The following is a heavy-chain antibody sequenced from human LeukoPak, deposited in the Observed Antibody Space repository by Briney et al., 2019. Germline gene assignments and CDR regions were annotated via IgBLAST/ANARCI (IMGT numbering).Heavy chain of an antibody. CDR1: GFTFEDYA. D-gene: IGHD5-18*01. J-gene: IGHJ4*02. CDR2: IGWDGGST. CDR3: AKTIGGYNYGAGH. Sequence: PGGSLRLSCAASGFTFEDYAMQWVRQGPGKGLEWVSLIGWDGGSTYYADSVKGRFTISRDNSKNSLYLQMNSLRTEDTALYYCAKTIGGYNYGAGHWGQGTLVTVSS. V-gene: IGHV3-43*01.